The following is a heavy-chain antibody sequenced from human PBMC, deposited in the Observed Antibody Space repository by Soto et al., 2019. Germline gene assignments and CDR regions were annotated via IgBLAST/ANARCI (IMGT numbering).Heavy chain of an antibody. Sequence: GGSLRLSCAASGFTFSSYSMNWVRQAPGKGLEWVSSISSSSSYIYYADSVKGRFTISRDNAKNSLYLQMNSLRAEDTAVYYCARDGYSYGAAAYWGQGTLVTVSS. CDR2: ISSSSSYI. J-gene: IGHJ4*02. V-gene: IGHV3-21*01. CDR3: ARDGYSYGAAAY. CDR1: GFTFSSYS. D-gene: IGHD5-18*01.